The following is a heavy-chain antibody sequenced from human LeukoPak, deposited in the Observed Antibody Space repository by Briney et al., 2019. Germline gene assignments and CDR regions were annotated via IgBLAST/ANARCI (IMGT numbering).Heavy chain of an antibody. CDR2: ISGSGGT. V-gene: IGHV3-23*01. CDR3: AKVGRGRKYYHYYMDG. J-gene: IGHJ6*03. Sequence: GGSLRLSCAASGFTFSSYSMSWVRQAPGKGLEWVSAISGSGGTYYADTVKGRFTVSTNNSKNTLYMQMNSLRAEDTAVYYCAKVGRGRKYYHYYMDGWGKVTTVTVAS. CDR1: GFTFSSYS. D-gene: IGHD3-10*01.